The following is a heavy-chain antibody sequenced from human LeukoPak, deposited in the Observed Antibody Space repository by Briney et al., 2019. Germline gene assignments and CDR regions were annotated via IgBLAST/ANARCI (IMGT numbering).Heavy chain of an antibody. V-gene: IGHV3-13*01. CDR2: IGTTGDT. CDR1: GFTFSSHD. J-gene: IGHJ6*02. Sequence: PGGSLRLSCAVSGFTFSSHDLHWVRQAAGKGLEWVSTIGTTGDTFYPDSVKGGFTISRENAKNSLYLQMNSLRAGDTAVYYCARDLRGYRYGGYPYFYGMDVWGQGTTVTVSS. CDR3: ARDLRGYRYGGYPYFYGMDV. D-gene: IGHD5-18*01.